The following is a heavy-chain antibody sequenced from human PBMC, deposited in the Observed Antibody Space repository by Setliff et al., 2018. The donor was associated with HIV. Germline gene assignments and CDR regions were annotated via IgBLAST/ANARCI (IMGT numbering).Heavy chain of an antibody. D-gene: IGHD5-18*01. J-gene: IGHJ4*02. CDR1: GLNFTTYD. Sequence: GGSLRLSWSPSGLNFTTYDIHWVRQTPGKGLHWLAVLWHDGNNRNYAASVRGRFSISRDNSKNTLYLQMDALTAEDTAIYYCATSPPRGNSAYIWASDYFDYWGQGALVTVSS. CDR3: ATSPPRGNSAYIWASDYFDY. CDR2: LWHDGNNR. V-gene: IGHV3-33*03.